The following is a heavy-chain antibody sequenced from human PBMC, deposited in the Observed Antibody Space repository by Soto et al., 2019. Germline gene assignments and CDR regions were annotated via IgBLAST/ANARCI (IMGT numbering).Heavy chain of an antibody. CDR2: ISSNGGST. V-gene: IGHV3-64*01. Sequence: GGSLRLSCAASGFTFSSYAMHWVRQAPGKGLEYVSAISSNGGSTYYANSVKGRFTISRDNSKNTLYLQMGSLRVEDMAVYYCARGKRLVYFGELSNDWFDPWGQGTLVTVSS. CDR1: GFTFSSYA. D-gene: IGHD3-10*01. J-gene: IGHJ5*02. CDR3: ARGKRLVYFGELSNDWFDP.